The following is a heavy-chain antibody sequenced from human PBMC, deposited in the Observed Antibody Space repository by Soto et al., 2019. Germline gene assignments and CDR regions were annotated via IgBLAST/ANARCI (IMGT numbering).Heavy chain of an antibody. J-gene: IGHJ5*02. Sequence: SETLSLTCAVYGGSFSGYYWSWIRQPPGKGLEWIGEINHSGSTNYNPSLKSRVTISVDTSKNQFSLKLSSVTAADTAVYYCAREGHIVVVPAARGINWFDPWGQGTLFTVSA. CDR1: GGSFSGYY. CDR2: INHSGST. CDR3: AREGHIVVVPAARGINWFDP. D-gene: IGHD2-2*01. V-gene: IGHV4-34*01.